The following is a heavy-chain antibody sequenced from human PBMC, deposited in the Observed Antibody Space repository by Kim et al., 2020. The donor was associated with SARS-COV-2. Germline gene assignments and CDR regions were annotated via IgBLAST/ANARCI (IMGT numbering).Heavy chain of an antibody. CDR3: ARDHYYDSSGYYSIYYYYGMDV. J-gene: IGHJ6*02. CDR1: GYTFTSYG. D-gene: IGHD3-22*01. Sequence: ASVKVSCKASGYTFTSYGISWVRQAPGQGLEWMGWISAYNGNTNYAQKLQGRVTMTTDTSTSTAYMELRSLRSDDTAVYYCARDHYYDSSGYYSIYYYYGMDVWGQGTTVTVSS. V-gene: IGHV1-18*01. CDR2: ISAYNGNT.